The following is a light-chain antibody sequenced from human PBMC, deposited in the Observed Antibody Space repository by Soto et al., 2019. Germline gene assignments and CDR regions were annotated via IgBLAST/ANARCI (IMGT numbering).Light chain of an antibody. CDR1: SSDVGGYDL. V-gene: IGLV2-14*02. J-gene: IGLJ2*01. CDR2: EVT. CDR3: SSYTSSSTVV. Sequence: QSALTQPASVSGSPGQSITISCAGTSSDVGGYDLVSWYQQHSGKAPRLIIYEVTKRASGLSNRFSGSKSGNTASLTISGLQAEDEADYYCSSYTSSSTVVFGGGTKVTVL.